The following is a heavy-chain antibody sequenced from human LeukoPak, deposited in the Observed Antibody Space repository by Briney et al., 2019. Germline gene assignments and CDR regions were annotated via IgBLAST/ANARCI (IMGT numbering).Heavy chain of an antibody. Sequence: SETLSLTCTVSGGSISSYYWSWIRQPPGKGLEWIGYIYYSGSTNYNPSLKSRVTISVDTSKNQFSLKLSSVTAADTAVYYCAREYPDEEQSYYYYYYMDVWGKGTTVTVSS. CDR1: GGSISSYY. J-gene: IGHJ6*03. CDR2: IYYSGST. CDR3: AREYPDEEQSYYYYYYMDV. D-gene: IGHD1-14*01. V-gene: IGHV4-59*01.